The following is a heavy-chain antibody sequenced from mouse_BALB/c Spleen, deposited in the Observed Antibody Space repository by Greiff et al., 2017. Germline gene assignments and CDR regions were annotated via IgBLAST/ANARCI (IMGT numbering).Heavy chain of an antibody. CDR2: IYPGDGDT. CDR3: AREGGYGSFAY. Sequence: VKLQESGAELVRPGSSVKISCKASGYAFSSYWMNWVKQRPGQGLEWIGQIYPGDGDTNYNGKFKGKATLTADKSSSTAYMQLSSLTSEDSAVYFCAREGGYGSFAYWGQGTLVTVSA. V-gene: IGHV1-80*01. J-gene: IGHJ3*01. D-gene: IGHD2-10*02. CDR1: GYAFSSYW.